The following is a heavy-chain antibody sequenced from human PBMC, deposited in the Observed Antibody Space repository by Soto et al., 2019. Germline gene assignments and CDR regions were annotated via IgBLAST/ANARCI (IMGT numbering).Heavy chain of an antibody. D-gene: IGHD2-2*02. Sequence: GGSLRLSCAASGFTFISNGMHWVRQAPGKGLEWVAVISYDGSNKYYADSVKGRFTISRDNSKNTLYLQMNSLRAEDTAVYYCAKDRCSSTSCYRYYFDYWGQGTLVTVSS. J-gene: IGHJ4*02. V-gene: IGHV3-30*18. CDR1: GFTFISNG. CDR3: AKDRCSSTSCYRYYFDY. CDR2: ISYDGSNK.